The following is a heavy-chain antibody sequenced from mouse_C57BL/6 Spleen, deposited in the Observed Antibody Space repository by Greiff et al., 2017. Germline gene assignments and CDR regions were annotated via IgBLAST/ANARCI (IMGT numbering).Heavy chain of an antibody. V-gene: IGHV14-4*01. Sequence: EVQLQQSGAELVRPGASVKLSCTASGFNIKDDYMHWVKQRPEQGLEWIGWIDPGNGDTEYASKFQGKATITADTSSNTAYLQLSSLTSEDTAVYYCRTCGCSCPWYFDVWGTGTTVTVSS. J-gene: IGHJ1*03. CDR1: GFNIKDDY. CDR3: RTCGCSCPWYFDV. CDR2: IDPGNGDT. D-gene: IGHD1-1*01.